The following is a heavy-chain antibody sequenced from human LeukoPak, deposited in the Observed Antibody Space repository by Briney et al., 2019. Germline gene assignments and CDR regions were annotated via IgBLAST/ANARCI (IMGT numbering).Heavy chain of an antibody. CDR1: GGSFSGYY. Sequence: SETLSLTCAVYGGSFSGYYWSWIRQPPGKGLEWIGEINHSGSTNYNPSLKSRVTISVDTSKNQFSLKLSSVTAADTAVYYCARDYYDSSCDYWGQGTLVTVSS. V-gene: IGHV4-34*01. J-gene: IGHJ4*02. D-gene: IGHD3-22*01. CDR2: INHSGST. CDR3: ARDYYDSSCDY.